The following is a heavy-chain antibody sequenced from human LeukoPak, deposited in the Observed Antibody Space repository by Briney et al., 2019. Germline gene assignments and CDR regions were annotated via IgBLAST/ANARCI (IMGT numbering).Heavy chain of an antibody. D-gene: IGHD5-24*01. V-gene: IGHV3-30*18. J-gene: IGHJ6*03. CDR1: GFTFSSYG. Sequence: GGSLRLSCAASGFTFSSYGMHWVRQAPGKGLEWVAVISYDGSNKYYADSVKGRFTISRDNSKNTLYLQMNSLRAEDTAVYYCAKDPVEMDYYYYYMDVWGKGTTVTVSS. CDR3: AKDPVEMDYYYYYMDV. CDR2: ISYDGSNK.